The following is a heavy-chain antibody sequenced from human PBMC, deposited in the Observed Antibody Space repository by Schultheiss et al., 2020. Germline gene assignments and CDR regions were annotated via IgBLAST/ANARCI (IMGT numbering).Heavy chain of an antibody. CDR2: IYHSGST. CDR1: GGSISSGGYS. Sequence: SQTLSLTCAVSGGSISSGGYSWSWIRQPPGKGLEWIGYIYHSGSTYYNPSLKSRVTISVDRSKNQFSLKLSSVTAADTAVYYCARRDCSGGSCYRGKVPPDYWGQGTLVTVSS. CDR3: ARRDCSGGSCYRGKVPPDY. D-gene: IGHD2-15*01. J-gene: IGHJ4*02. V-gene: IGHV4-30-2*01.